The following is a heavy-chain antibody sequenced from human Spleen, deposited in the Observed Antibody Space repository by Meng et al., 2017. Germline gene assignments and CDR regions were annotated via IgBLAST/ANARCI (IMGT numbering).Heavy chain of an antibody. D-gene: IGHD3-10*01. CDR1: GFSLSSNAVA. CDR3: AHRGKATVNGGFGY. Sequence: SGPTLVKPTQTFTLTCSFSGFSLSSNAVAVGWIRQPPGKALEWLALIYWDDDKRYNSALRGRLTITKDTSKNQVVLTMANMDPVDTATYYCAHRGKATVNGGFGYWGQGTLVTVSS. J-gene: IGHJ4*02. CDR2: IYWDDDK. V-gene: IGHV2-5*02.